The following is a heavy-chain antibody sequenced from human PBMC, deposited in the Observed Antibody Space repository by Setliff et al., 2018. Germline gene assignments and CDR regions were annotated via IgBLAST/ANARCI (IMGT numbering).Heavy chain of an antibody. CDR2: INPSGGST. CDR3: ARDQGRRYCSGGSCAFFDY. D-gene: IGHD2-15*01. CDR1: GYTFTSYD. V-gene: IGHV1-46*01. J-gene: IGHJ4*02. Sequence: ASVKVSCKASGYTFTSYDINWVRQATGQGLEWMGIINPSGGSTSYAQKFQGRVTMTRDTSTSTVYMELSSLRSEDTAVYYCARDQGRRYCSGGSCAFFDYWGQGTLVTVSS.